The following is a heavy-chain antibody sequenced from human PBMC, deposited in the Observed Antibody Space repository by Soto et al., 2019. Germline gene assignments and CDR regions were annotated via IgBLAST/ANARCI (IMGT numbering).Heavy chain of an antibody. Sequence: ASVKVSCKASGYTFTSYGISWVRQAPGQGLEWMGWISAYNGNTNYARKLQGRVTMTTDTSTSTAYMELSRLRSDDTAVYYCARDQNYYGSEYYYYYGMDVWGQGTTVTVSS. CDR2: ISAYNGNT. CDR1: GYTFTSYG. J-gene: IGHJ6*02. D-gene: IGHD3-10*01. CDR3: ARDQNYYGSEYYYYYGMDV. V-gene: IGHV1-18*01.